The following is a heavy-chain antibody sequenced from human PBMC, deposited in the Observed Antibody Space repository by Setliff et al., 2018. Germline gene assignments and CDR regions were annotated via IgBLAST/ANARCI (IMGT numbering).Heavy chain of an antibody. CDR2: INHSGST. CDR1: GGSFSGYY. V-gene: IGHV4-34*01. D-gene: IGHD3-16*02. J-gene: IGHJ6*02. CDR3: ARGKVLYDYVWGSYRYEDYYYGMDV. Sequence: SETLSLTCAVYGGSFSGYYWSWIRQPPGKGLEWIGEINHSGSTNYNPSLKSRVTISVDTSKNQFSLKLSSVTAADTAVYYRARGKVLYDYVWGSYRYEDYYYGMDVWGQGTTVTVSS.